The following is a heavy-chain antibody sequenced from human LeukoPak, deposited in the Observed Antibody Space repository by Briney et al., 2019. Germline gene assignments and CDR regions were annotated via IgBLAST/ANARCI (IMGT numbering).Heavy chain of an antibody. CDR3: ARDVSPGTTNAFDI. V-gene: IGHV4-31*03. CDR1: GGSIGSGGYY. CDR2: IYYSGST. Sequence: SETLSLTCTVSGGSIGSGGYYWSWIRQHPGKGLEWIGYIYYSGSTYYNPSLKSRVTISVDTSKNQFSLKLSSVTAADTAVYYCARDVSPGTTNAFDIWGQGTMVTVSS. J-gene: IGHJ3*02. D-gene: IGHD1-1*01.